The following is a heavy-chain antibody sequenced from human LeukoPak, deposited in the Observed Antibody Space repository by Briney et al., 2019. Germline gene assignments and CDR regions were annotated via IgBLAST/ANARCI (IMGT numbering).Heavy chain of an antibody. Sequence: ASVKVSCKASGGTFSSYAISWVRQAPGQGLEWMGGIIPIFGTANYVQKFQGRVTITADESTSTAYMELSSLRSEDTAVYYCARDRTYSSGWYYFDYWGQGTLVTVSS. D-gene: IGHD6-19*01. CDR2: IIPIFGTA. V-gene: IGHV1-69*13. J-gene: IGHJ4*01. CDR1: GGTFSSYA. CDR3: ARDRTYSSGWYYFDY.